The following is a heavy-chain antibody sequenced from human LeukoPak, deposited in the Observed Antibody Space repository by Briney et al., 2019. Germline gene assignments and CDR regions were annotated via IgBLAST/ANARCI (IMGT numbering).Heavy chain of an antibody. CDR1: GFTFADYA. CDR3: AKAGGFDY. D-gene: IGHD3-10*01. V-gene: IGHV3-9*01. J-gene: IGHJ4*02. CDR2: ISWNSGSI. Sequence: GGSLRLSCAASGFTFADYAMHWVRQAPGKGLEWVSGISWNSGSIGYADSVKGRFTISRDNAKNSLYLQMNSLRAEDTAVYYCAKAGGFDYWGQGTLVTVSS.